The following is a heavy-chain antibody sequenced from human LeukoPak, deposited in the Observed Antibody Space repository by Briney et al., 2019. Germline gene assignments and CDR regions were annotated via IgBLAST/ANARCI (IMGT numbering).Heavy chain of an antibody. J-gene: IGHJ4*02. CDR1: GVSISSYY. Sequence: EASETLSLTCTVSGVSISSYYWSWIRRPPGKGLEWIGYIYYSGSTNYNPSLKSRVTISVDTSKNQFSLKLSSVTAADTAVYYCAREVAAGSHKGFDYWGQGTLVTVSS. CDR3: AREVAAGSHKGFDY. V-gene: IGHV4-59*01. CDR2: IYYSGST. D-gene: IGHD6-19*01.